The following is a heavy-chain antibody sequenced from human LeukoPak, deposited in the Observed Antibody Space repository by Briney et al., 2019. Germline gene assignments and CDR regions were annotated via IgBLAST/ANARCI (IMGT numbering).Heavy chain of an antibody. D-gene: IGHD6-6*01. Sequence: GGSLRLSCSASGFTFSSFAMHWVRQAPGEGLEYVSAINSNGDSTYYADSVKGRFTISRDNSKNTLYLQMSSLRAEDTAVYYCVKRYTSSYYFDYWGQGTLVTVSS. J-gene: IGHJ4*02. CDR2: INSNGDST. CDR3: VKRYTSSYYFDY. CDR1: GFTFSSFA. V-gene: IGHV3-64D*09.